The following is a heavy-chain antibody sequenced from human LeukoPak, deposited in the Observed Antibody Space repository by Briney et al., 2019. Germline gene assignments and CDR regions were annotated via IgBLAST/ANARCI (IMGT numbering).Heavy chain of an antibody. J-gene: IGHJ3*02. V-gene: IGHV3-7*01. Sequence: HPGGSLRLSCAASGFTFSRYCMSWVRQAPGKGLEWVANIKQDGSEKYYVVSVKGRFTISRDNAKNSLYLQMNSLRAEDTAVYYCASARDDAFDIWGQGTMVTVSS. CDR2: IKQDGSEK. CDR1: GFTFSRYC. CDR3: ASARDDAFDI.